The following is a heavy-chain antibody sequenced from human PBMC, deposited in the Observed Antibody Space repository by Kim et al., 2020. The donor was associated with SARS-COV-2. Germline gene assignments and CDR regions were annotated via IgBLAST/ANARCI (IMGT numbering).Heavy chain of an antibody. CDR3: ARASFNVRFLEWDPFDY. J-gene: IGHJ4*02. Sequence: SETLSLTCTVSGGSISSYYWSWIRQPPGKGLEWIGYIYYSGSTNYNPSLKSRVTISVDTSKNQFSLKLSSVTAADTAVYYCARASFNVRFLEWDPFDYWGQGTLVTVSS. V-gene: IGHV4-59*13. CDR1: GGSISSYY. CDR2: IYYSGST. D-gene: IGHD3-3*01.